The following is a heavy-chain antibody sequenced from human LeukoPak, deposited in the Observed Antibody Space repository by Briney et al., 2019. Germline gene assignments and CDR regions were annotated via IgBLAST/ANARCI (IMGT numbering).Heavy chain of an antibody. CDR3: AKDRGGNYLFYLDY. D-gene: IGHD1-26*01. CDR1: GFTFSNYA. V-gene: IGHV3-23*01. J-gene: IGHJ4*02. Sequence: GGSLRLSCAASGFTFSNYAMTWVRQAPGKGLEWVSGISGSGGSTYYADSVKGRFTISRDDSKNTLYLQMNSLRAEDTAVYYCAKDRGGNYLFYLDYWGQGTLVTVSS. CDR2: ISGSGGST.